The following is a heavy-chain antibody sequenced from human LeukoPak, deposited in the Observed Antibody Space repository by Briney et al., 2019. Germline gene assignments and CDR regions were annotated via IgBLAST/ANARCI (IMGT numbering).Heavy chain of an antibody. J-gene: IGHJ4*02. CDR3: ARVWGAIDY. CDR1: GYTFTNYD. V-gene: IGHV1-8*01. Sequence: ASVKVSCKTSGYTFTNYDINWVRQAAGQGLEWMGWMNPKSGNTGSAQRFQGRVTMTRDTSISTAYLELSSLRSEDTAVYYCARVWGAIDYWGQGTLVTVSA. D-gene: IGHD1-26*01. CDR2: MNPKSGNT.